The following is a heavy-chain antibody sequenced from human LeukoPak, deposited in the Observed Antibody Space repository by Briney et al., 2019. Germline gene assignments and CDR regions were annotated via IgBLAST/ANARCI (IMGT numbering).Heavy chain of an antibody. V-gene: IGHV4-39*07. CDR2: INHSGST. CDR3: ARDTVVATSYYYFDY. J-gene: IGHJ4*02. Sequence: PSETLSLTCTVSGGSISSSSHYWGWIRQPPGKGLEWIGEINHSGSTNYNPSLKSRVTISVDTSKNQFSLKLSSVTAADTAVYYCARDTVVATSYYYFDYWGQGTLVTVSS. CDR1: GGSISSSSHY. D-gene: IGHD5-12*01.